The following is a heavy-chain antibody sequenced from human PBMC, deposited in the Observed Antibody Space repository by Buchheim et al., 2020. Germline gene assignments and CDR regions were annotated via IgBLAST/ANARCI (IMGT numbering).Heavy chain of an antibody. J-gene: IGHJ4*02. Sequence: EVQLVESGGGLVQPGGSLRLSCAASGFTFSSYEMNWVRQAPGKGLEWVSYISSSGSTIYYADSVKGRFTISRDNAKDSLYLQMNSLRAEDTAVYYCAITGGPDPNYYDSSGFDYWGQGTL. CDR3: AITGGPDPNYYDSSGFDY. CDR1: GFTFSSYE. D-gene: IGHD3-22*01. V-gene: IGHV3-48*03. CDR2: ISSSGSTI.